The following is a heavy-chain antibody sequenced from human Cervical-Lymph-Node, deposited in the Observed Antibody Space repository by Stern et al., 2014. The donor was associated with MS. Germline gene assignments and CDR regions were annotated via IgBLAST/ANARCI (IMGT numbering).Heavy chain of an antibody. CDR2: INPHSGGK. CDR1: GYTFTGYY. J-gene: IGHJ4*02. D-gene: IGHD1-14*01. CDR3: AIGEGYRTHFDY. V-gene: IGHV1-2*06. Sequence: VQLVQSGAEVKKPGASVKVSCKASGYTFTGYYMHWVRQAPGKGLEWMGRINPHSGGKNYAQKFQGRVTMTRDTSISTAYMELSRLRSDDTAVYYCAIGEGYRTHFDYWGQGTLVTVSS.